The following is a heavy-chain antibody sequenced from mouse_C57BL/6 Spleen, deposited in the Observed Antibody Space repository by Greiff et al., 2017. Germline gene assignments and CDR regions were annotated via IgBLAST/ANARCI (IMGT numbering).Heavy chain of an antibody. J-gene: IGHJ1*03. V-gene: IGHV14-3*01. CDR1: GFNIKNTY. Sequence: EVKVVESVAELVRPGASVKLSCTASGFNIKNTYMHWVKQRPEQGLEWIGRIDPANGNTKYAPKFQGKATITADTSSNTAYLQLSSLTSEDTAIYYCARGNWDVGYFDVWGTGTTVTVAS. CDR2: IDPANGNT. D-gene: IGHD4-1*01. CDR3: ARGNWDVGYFDV.